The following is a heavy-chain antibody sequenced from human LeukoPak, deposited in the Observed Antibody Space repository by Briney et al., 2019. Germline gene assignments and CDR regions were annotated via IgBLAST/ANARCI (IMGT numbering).Heavy chain of an antibody. Sequence: GGSLRLSCEASGLTFSNSWMHWVRQVPGKGLVWVSRMYGDMRDISYADSVKGRFTISRDNAKNTVHLQMNSLRGEDTAVYYCARDLGLRGSTWGQGTLVTVSS. J-gene: IGHJ5*02. CDR2: MYGDMRDI. CDR3: ARDLGLRGST. CDR1: GLTFSNSW. D-gene: IGHD5-12*01. V-gene: IGHV3-74*01.